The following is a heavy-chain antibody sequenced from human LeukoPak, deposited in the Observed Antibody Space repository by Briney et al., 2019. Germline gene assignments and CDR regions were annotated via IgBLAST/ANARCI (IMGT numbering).Heavy chain of an antibody. Sequence: QPGGSLRLSCAASGFTFTNYWMGWVRQAPGKGLEWVANIKQDGREKYYVDSVKGRFTISRDNAKDSLYPQMNSLRVEDTALYYCARLYLDSSLFDFRGQGTLVTVSS. D-gene: IGHD2-21*01. CDR2: IKQDGREK. J-gene: IGHJ4*02. CDR3: ARLYLDSSLFDF. CDR1: GFTFTNYW. V-gene: IGHV3-7*01.